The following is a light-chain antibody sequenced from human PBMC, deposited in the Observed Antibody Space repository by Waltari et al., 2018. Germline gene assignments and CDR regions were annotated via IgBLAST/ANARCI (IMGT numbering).Light chain of an antibody. CDR2: LAS. CDR3: QQYNDWPLS. J-gene: IGKJ4*01. Sequence: VMTQSPATLSVSPGQRVTFSCRASQSVTTNLARYQQKPGQAPRILIYLASTRATNIPARFSGSGSGTEFTLTISRMQSEDFAFYHCQQYNDWPLSFGGGTKLEI. CDR1: QSVTTN. V-gene: IGKV3-15*01.